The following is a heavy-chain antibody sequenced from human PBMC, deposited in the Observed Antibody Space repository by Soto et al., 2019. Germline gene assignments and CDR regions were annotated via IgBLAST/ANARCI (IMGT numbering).Heavy chain of an antibody. V-gene: IGHV3-21*06. CDR3: ARDDGWLILDY. D-gene: IGHD6-19*01. J-gene: IGHJ4*02. CDR2: ITRSSSYI. CDR1: GFAFNTYS. Sequence: EVQLVESGGGPVKPGGSLRLSCAASGFAFNTYSMNWVRQAPGKGLEWVAFITRSSSYIYNADSVRGRFTLSRDNAKNSLYLQMNRLRAEDTAIYYCARDDGWLILDYWGQGTLVTVSS.